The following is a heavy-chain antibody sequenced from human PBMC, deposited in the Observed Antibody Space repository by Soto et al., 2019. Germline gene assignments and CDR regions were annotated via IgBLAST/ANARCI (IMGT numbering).Heavy chain of an antibody. Sequence: GALRLSCAASGFTFSSYGMHWVRQAPGKGLEWVAVISYDGSNKYYADSVKGRFTISRDNSKNTLYLQMNSLRAEDTAVYYCARDYYRFNSGYGFSMDVWGQGTTVTVS. V-gene: IGHV3-30*03. CDR3: ARDYYRFNSGYGFSMDV. J-gene: IGHJ6*02. D-gene: IGHD5-12*01. CDR2: ISYDGSNK. CDR1: GFTFSSYG.